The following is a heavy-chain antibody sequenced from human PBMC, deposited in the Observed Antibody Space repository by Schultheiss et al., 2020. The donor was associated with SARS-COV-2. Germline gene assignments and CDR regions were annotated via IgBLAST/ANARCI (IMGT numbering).Heavy chain of an antibody. Sequence: GGSLRLSCAASGFTFSSYDMHWVRQAPGKGLEWVAVISYDGSNKYYADSVKGRFTISRDNSKNTLYLQMNSLRAEDTAVFYCAKTSRHLLSGSFYSPFDYWGQGTLVTVSS. CDR3: AKTSRHLLSGSFYSPFDY. CDR1: GFTFSSYD. CDR2: ISYDGSNK. D-gene: IGHD3-10*01. J-gene: IGHJ4*02. V-gene: IGHV3-30*18.